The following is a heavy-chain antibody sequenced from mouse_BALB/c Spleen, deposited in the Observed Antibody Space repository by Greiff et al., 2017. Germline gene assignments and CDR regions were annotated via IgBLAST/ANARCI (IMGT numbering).Heavy chain of an antibody. CDR1: GYTFTSYW. J-gene: IGHJ1*01. CDR2: IDPSDSET. Sequence: QVQLQQPGAELVKPGAPVKLSCKASGYTFTSYWMNWVKQRPGRGLEWIGRIDPSDSETHYNQKFKDKATLTVDKSSSTAYIQLSSLTSEDSAVYYCARRGYGNYERYFDVWGAGTTVTVSS. V-gene: IGHV1-69*02. CDR3: ARRGYGNYERYFDV. D-gene: IGHD2-10*02.